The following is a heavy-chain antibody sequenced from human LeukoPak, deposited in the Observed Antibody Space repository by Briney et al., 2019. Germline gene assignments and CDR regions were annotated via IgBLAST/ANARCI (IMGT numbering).Heavy chain of an antibody. Sequence: PSETLSLTCTVSGGSISSSGYYWGWIRQPPGKGLEWIGSIYYSGSTYYNPSLKSRVTISVDTSKNQFSLKLSSVTAADTAVYYCARAVNHYYYYYYMDVWGKGTTVTVSS. D-gene: IGHD1-14*01. V-gene: IGHV4-39*07. CDR1: GGSISSSGYY. CDR3: ARAVNHYYYYYYMDV. J-gene: IGHJ6*03. CDR2: IYYSGST.